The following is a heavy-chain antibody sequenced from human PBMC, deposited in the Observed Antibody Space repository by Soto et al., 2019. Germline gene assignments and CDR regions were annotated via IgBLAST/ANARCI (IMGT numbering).Heavy chain of an antibody. Sequence: QVQLQESGPGLVKPSETLSLTCTVSGGSVSSGSYYWSWIRQPPGKGLEWIGYIYYSGSTNYNPSLKIRVSISVYTSKHQFALQLSSVTAADTAVYYCAGRGSWDWIEYFQHWGQGPMVTVSS. CDR3: AGRGSWDWIEYFQH. J-gene: IGHJ1*01. CDR2: IYYSGST. V-gene: IGHV4-61*01. CDR1: GGSVSSGSYY. D-gene: IGHD1-26*01.